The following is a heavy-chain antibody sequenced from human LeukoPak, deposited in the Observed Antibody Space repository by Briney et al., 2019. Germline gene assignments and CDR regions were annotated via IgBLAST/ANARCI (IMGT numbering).Heavy chain of an antibody. Sequence: PSETLSLTCTVSGGSISSSSYYWGWIRQPPGKGLEWIGSIYYSGSTYYNPSLKSRVTISVDTSKNQFSLKLSSVAAADTAVYYCAREAELRFLEWLLYWFDPWGQGTLVTVSS. V-gene: IGHV4-39*07. CDR1: GGSISSSSYY. J-gene: IGHJ5*02. D-gene: IGHD3-3*01. CDR3: AREAELRFLEWLLYWFDP. CDR2: IYYSGST.